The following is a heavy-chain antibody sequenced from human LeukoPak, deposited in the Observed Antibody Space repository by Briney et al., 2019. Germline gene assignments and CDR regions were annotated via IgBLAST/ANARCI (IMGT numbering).Heavy chain of an antibody. J-gene: IGHJ4*02. D-gene: IGHD3-10*02. Sequence: ASVKASCKAFGYTFTDYYLFWVRPAPGQGLEWMGWINPNSGVRKYAQRFQVRFTLTTDTSIRTPYMELSSLRSADTAVYYCATNERYSYVDNPWPDLGFWGQGTPVTVSS. CDR3: ATNERYSYVDNPWPDLGF. V-gene: IGHV1-2*02. CDR2: INPNSGVR. CDR1: GYTFTDYY.